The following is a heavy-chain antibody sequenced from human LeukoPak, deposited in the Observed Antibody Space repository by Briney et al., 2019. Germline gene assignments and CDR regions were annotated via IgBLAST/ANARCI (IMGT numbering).Heavy chain of an antibody. CDR2: ISYDGSNK. CDR1: GFTFSSYG. Sequence: GRSLRLSCAASGFTFSSYGMHWVRQAPGKGLEWVAVISYDGSNKYYADSVKGRFTISRDNSKNTLYLQMSSLRAEDTAVYYCAKDFCTNGVSPPDFDYWGQGTLVTVSS. D-gene: IGHD2-8*01. J-gene: IGHJ4*02. CDR3: AKDFCTNGVSPPDFDY. V-gene: IGHV3-30*18.